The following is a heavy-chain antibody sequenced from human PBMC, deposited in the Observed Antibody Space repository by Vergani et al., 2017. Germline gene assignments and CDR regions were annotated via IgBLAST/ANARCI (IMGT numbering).Heavy chain of an antibody. Sequence: VQLVESGGGLVQPGGSLKLSCAASGFTFSGSAMHWVRQASGKGLEWVGRIRSKANSYATAYAASVKGRFTISRDDSKNTAYLQMNSLKTEDTAVYYCTTGQYDFWSGYHASWGQGTLVTVSS. CDR3: TTGQYDFWSGYHAS. D-gene: IGHD3-3*01. CDR2: IRSKANSYAT. J-gene: IGHJ5*02. V-gene: IGHV3-73*01. CDR1: GFTFSGSA.